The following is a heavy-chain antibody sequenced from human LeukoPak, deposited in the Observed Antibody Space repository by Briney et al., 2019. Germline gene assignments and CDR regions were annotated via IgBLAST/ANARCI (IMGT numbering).Heavy chain of an antibody. J-gene: IGHJ6*03. CDR2: ISSNGGST. Sequence: GGSLRLSCAASGFTFSSYAMHWVRQAPGKGLEYVSAISSNGGSTYYAHSVKGRFTISRDNSKNTLNLQMASLRAEDTAWYYCTTENRYPHLSVYYYDYMDFWGKGTTVTVSS. CDR1: GFTFSSYA. V-gene: IGHV3-64*01. D-gene: IGHD1-14*01. CDR3: TTENRYPHLSVYYYDYMDF.